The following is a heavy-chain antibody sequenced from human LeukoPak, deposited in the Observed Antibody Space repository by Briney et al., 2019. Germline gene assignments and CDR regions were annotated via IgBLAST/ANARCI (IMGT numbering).Heavy chain of an antibody. CDR1: GFTFDDYA. CDR2: VNWSGDSM. D-gene: IGHD6-6*01. J-gene: IGHJ3*02. V-gene: IGHV3-9*01. CDR3: AKAARYAFDI. Sequence: GGSLRLSCAASGFTFDDYAMHWVRQVPGRGLEWVAGVNWSGDSMGYADSVKGRFTISRDKAKTSLYLQMNSLRAEDTAVYYCAKAARYAFDIWGQGTMVTVSS.